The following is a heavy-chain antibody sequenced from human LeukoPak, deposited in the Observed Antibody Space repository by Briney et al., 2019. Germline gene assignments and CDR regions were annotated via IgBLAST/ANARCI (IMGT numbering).Heavy chain of an antibody. V-gene: IGHV3-21*01. CDR2: ITSSSHYI. J-gene: IGHJ1*01. CDR3: ARDTGYCSGGSCYSQYFQR. CDR1: GFTLSGYS. Sequence: PGGSLRLSCAASGFTLSGYSMNWVRQAPGKGLEWVSSITSSSHYIYYADSVKGRFTISKDNAQNSLYLQMNSLRAVDTAVYYCARDTGYCSGGSCYSQYFQRWGQGTLVTVSS. D-gene: IGHD2-15*01.